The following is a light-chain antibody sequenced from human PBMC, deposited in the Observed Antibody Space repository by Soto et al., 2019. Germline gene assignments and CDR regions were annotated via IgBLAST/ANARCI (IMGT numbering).Light chain of an antibody. J-gene: IGLJ1*01. CDR1: SSDIGNYNY. CDR3: SSYTSISTPDV. CDR2: EVT. Sequence: QSALTQPASVSGSPGQSITISCTGTSSDIGNYNYVSWYQQHPGKAPKLMIYEVTNRPSGISNRFSGSKSGNTASLTISGLQAEDEADYYCSSYTSISTPDVFGTGTKLTVL. V-gene: IGLV2-14*01.